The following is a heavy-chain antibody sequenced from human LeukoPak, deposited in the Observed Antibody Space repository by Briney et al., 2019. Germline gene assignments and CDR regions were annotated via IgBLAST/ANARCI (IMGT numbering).Heavy chain of an antibody. Sequence: ASVKVSCKASGYTFTSYGISWVRQAPGQGLEWMGWISAYNGNTNYAQKLQGRVTMTTDTSTSTAYMELRSLRSDDTAVYYCARQGRRDGYNRGRGGYYGMDVWGPGTTVTVSS. V-gene: IGHV1-18*01. CDR3: ARQGRRDGYNRGRGGYYGMDV. CDR1: GYTFTSYG. CDR2: ISAYNGNT. D-gene: IGHD5-24*01. J-gene: IGHJ6*02.